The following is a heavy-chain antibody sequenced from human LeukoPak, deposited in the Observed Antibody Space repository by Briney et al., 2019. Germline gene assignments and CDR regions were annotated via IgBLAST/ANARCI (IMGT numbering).Heavy chain of an antibody. J-gene: IGHJ4*02. CDR3: ARRGYSYGLTYFDY. CDR2: IYYSGST. CDR1: GGSISSGDYY. V-gene: IGHV4-30-4*01. Sequence: SETLSLTCTVSGGSISSGDYYWSWIRQPPGKGLEWIGYIYYSGSTYYNPSLKSRVTISVDTSKNQFSLKLSSVTAADTAVCYCARRGYSYGLTYFDYWGQGTLVTVSS. D-gene: IGHD5-18*01.